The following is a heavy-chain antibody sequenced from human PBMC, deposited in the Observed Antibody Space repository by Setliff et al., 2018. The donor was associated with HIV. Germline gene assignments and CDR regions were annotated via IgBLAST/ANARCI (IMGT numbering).Heavy chain of an antibody. CDR2: IYTSGST. V-gene: IGHV4-61*09. D-gene: IGHD3-3*01. Sequence: SETLSLTCTVSGGSISSGSYYWSWIRQPAGKGLEWIGHIYTSGSTNYNPSLKSRVIISIDTSKNQLSLKLFSVTAADTAVYYCASRRGGGFLAWPDPYFDYWGQGTLVTVSS. CDR1: GGSISSGSYY. J-gene: IGHJ4*02. CDR3: ASRRGGGFLAWPDPYFDY.